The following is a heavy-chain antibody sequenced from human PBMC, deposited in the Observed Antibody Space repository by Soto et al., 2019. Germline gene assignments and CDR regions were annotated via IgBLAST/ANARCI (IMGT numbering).Heavy chain of an antibody. D-gene: IGHD6-6*01. CDR2: ISSSSSTI. Sequence: GGSLRLSCAASGFTFSSYNMNWVRQAPGKGLEWVSYISSSSSTIYYADSVKGRFTISRDNAKNSLYLQMNSLRDEDTAVYYCARPEYSSSSYGMDVWGQGTTVTVS. J-gene: IGHJ6*02. CDR3: ARPEYSSSSYGMDV. V-gene: IGHV3-48*02. CDR1: GFTFSSYN.